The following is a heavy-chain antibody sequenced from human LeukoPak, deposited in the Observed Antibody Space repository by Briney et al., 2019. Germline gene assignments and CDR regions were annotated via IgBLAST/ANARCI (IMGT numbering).Heavy chain of an antibody. CDR3: AKGIVVVVAAGYYFDY. V-gene: IGHV3-23*01. CDR1: GFTFSSYA. Sequence: GGSLRLSCAASGFTFSSYAVSWVRQAQGKGLEWVSTISGSSGSTYYADSMKGRFTISRDNSKNALYLQMNSLRAEDTAVYYGAKGIVVVVAAGYYFDYWGQGTLVTVSS. D-gene: IGHD2-15*01. J-gene: IGHJ4*02. CDR2: ISGSSGST.